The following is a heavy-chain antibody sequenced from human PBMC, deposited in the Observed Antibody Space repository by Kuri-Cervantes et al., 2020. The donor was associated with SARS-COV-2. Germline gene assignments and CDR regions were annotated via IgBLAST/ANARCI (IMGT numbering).Heavy chain of an antibody. D-gene: IGHD2-21*01. V-gene: IGHV3-30-3*01. CDR3: ARDRVGVHDY. Sequence: GESLKISCAASGFTFSSYAIHWVRQAPGKGLEWVAIISYDGSNTYYADSVKGRFTISRDNSKNTLYLRMNSLRTEDTAIYYCARDRVGVHDYWGQGTLVTVSS. CDR1: GFTFSSYA. CDR2: ISYDGSNT. J-gene: IGHJ4*02.